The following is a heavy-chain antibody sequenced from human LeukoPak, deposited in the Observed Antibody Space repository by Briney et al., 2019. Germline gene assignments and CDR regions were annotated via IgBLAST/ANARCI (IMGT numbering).Heavy chain of an antibody. V-gene: IGHV3-7*01. J-gene: IGHJ3*02. CDR1: GFTFSTYW. CDR3: AREDYDLLTGYHGDAFDI. D-gene: IGHD3/OR15-3a*01. CDR2: IKHDGSER. Sequence: GGSLRLSCAASGFTFSTYWMRWVRQAPGKGLEWVANIKHDGSERDYVDSVKGRFTISRDNAKNSLSLHMNSLRAEDTAVYYCAREDYDLLTGYHGDAFDIWGQGTMVTVSS.